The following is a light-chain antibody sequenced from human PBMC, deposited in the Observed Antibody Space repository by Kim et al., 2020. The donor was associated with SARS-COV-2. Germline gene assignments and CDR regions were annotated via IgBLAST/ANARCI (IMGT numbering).Light chain of an antibody. V-gene: IGKV1-39*01. CDR1: QDISSY. CDR3: QQSYSTPPT. Sequence: ASVGDRVTITCRASQDISSYLGWYQQKPGRAPKRLIYAASSLQSGVPSRFSGSGSGTDFTLTISSLQPEDFATYYCQQSYSTPPTFGQGTKVDIK. CDR2: AAS. J-gene: IGKJ1*01.